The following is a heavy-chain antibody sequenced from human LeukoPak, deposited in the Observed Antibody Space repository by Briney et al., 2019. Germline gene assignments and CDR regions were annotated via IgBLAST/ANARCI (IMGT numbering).Heavy chain of an antibody. Sequence: GGSLRLSCATSGFIFSHHGMNWVRQAPGKGLEWVSGIRADAVTTYYADSVKGRFIISRDNSKNTLYLQMNSLRAEDTAVYYCAKASAMIVVVSKHFDYWGQGTLVTVSS. CDR3: AKASAMIVVVSKHFDY. CDR1: GFIFSHHG. CDR2: IRADAVTT. V-gene: IGHV3-23*01. J-gene: IGHJ4*02. D-gene: IGHD3-22*01.